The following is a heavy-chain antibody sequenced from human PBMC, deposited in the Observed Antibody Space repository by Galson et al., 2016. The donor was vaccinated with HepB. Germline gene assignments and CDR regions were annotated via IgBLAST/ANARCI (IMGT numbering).Heavy chain of an antibody. Sequence: SETLSLTCSVSGDSVNSGIYYWNWIRQAPGKGLEWIGYTFRIGRTKYNAALKGRATISVDTSKNQFSLTLSSVTAADTAVYYCARLGYCTSTSCYWFDPWGQGTLVTVSS. CDR1: GDSVNSGIYY. V-gene: IGHV4-61*01. CDR3: ARLGYCTSTSCYWFDP. J-gene: IGHJ5*02. CDR2: TFRIGRT. D-gene: IGHD2-2*01.